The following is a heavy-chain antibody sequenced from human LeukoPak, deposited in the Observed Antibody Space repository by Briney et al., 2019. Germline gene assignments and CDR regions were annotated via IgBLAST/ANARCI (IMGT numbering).Heavy chain of an antibody. J-gene: IGHJ6*03. CDR2: ISSSSSTI. Sequence: PGGSLRLSCAASGFTFSSYSMNWVRQAPGKGLEWVSYISSSSSTIYYADSVKGRFTISRDNAKSSLYLQMNSLRAEDTAVYYCARDRSPGITIFGVVIIPYYYMDVWGKGTTVTVSS. D-gene: IGHD3-3*01. CDR3: ARDRSPGITIFGVVIIPYYYMDV. V-gene: IGHV3-48*04. CDR1: GFTFSSYS.